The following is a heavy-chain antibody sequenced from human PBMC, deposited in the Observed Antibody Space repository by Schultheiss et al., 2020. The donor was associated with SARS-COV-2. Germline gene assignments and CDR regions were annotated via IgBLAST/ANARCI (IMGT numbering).Heavy chain of an antibody. D-gene: IGHD2-15*01. CDR1: GFTVSSNY. Sequence: GGSLRLSCAASGFTVSSNYMSWVRQAPGKGLEWVSYISSSGSTIYYADSVKGRFTISRDNSKNTLYLQMNSLRAEDTAVYYCARELVDIVVVVAARVFDYWGQGTLVTVSS. J-gene: IGHJ4*02. CDR3: ARELVDIVVVVAARVFDY. CDR2: ISSSGSTI. V-gene: IGHV3-48*01.